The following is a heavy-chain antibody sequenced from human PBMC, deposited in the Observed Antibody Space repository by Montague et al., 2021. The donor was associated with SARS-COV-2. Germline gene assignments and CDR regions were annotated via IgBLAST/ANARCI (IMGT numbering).Heavy chain of an antibody. CDR2: INHSGST. CDR1: GGSVRDYY. CDR3: AGGSRLTMIVVVITGRWFDP. D-gene: IGHD3-22*01. V-gene: IGHV4-34*01. Sequence: SETLSLTCAVYGGSVRDYYWSWIRQPSGKGLEWIGEINHSGSTNYNPSXXSRVTTSVDTSKNQFSLKLTSVTATDTAVYYCAGGSRLTMIVVVITGRWFDPWGQGTLVTVSS. J-gene: IGHJ5*02.